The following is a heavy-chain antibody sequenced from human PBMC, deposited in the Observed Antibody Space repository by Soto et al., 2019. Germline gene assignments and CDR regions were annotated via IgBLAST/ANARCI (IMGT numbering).Heavy chain of an antibody. CDR2: VYTSGST. Sequence: QVQLQESGPGLVKPSETLSLTCNVSGDSMTKYYWSWIRQPAGKGLEWIGRVYTSGSTNYNPSLKSRVTMSIDTSNNPSALSRKSVTAADRAVYYCARTIGAAYYFDFWGQGALVPVSS. D-gene: IGHD6-13*01. CDR1: GDSMTKYY. CDR3: ARTIGAAYYFDF. V-gene: IGHV4-4*07. J-gene: IGHJ4*02.